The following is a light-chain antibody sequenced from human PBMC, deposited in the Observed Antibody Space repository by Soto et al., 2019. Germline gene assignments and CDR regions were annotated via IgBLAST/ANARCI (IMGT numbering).Light chain of an antibody. V-gene: IGLV2-11*01. CDR1: GSDVGDSSH. CDR3: CLSPGSLTWL. Sequence: QSALPQPRSVSGSPGQSVTISCTATGSDVGDSSHVSWYQLHPGKAPKLMIYEVNNRPSGVTDRFSGSKSGSTASLTISGLQAEDEAEYYCCLSPGSLTWLFGGGTKLTVL. J-gene: IGLJ3*02. CDR2: EVN.